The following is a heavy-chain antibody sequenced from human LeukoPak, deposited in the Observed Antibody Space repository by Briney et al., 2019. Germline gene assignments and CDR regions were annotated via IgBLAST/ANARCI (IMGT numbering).Heavy chain of an antibody. D-gene: IGHD6-19*01. CDR1: GFTFSSYA. CDR2: ISGRGDST. V-gene: IGHV3-23*01. J-gene: IGHJ4*02. Sequence: GGSLRLSCAASGFTFSSYAMSWFRQAPGKGLEWVSAISGRGDSTYYADSVKGRFTISRDNSKNTLYLQMTSLRAEDSGVYSSVKDPGHGSGWYSVRNYFDYWGQGALVTVSS. CDR3: VKDPGHGSGWYSVRNYFDY.